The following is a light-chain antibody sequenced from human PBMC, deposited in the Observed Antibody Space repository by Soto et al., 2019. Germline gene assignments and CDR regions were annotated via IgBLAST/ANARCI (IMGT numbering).Light chain of an antibody. CDR2: AAS. CDR1: LGISTY. V-gene: IGKV1-9*01. Sequence: DIQLTQSPSFLSASVGDRVTITCRASLGISTYLAWYQQKPGKAPNLLIYAASTLQSGVPSRFSGSESGTEVTLTISSLQHEEFATSYYQQVNTYTFGTGTKVDIK. J-gene: IGKJ3*01. CDR3: QQVNTYT.